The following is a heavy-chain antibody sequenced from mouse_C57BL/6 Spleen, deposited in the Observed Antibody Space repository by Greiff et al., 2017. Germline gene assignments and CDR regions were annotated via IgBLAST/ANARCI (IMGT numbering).Heavy chain of an antibody. CDR1: GFTFSSYG. V-gene: IGHV5-6*01. CDR3: ARQAYYFDY. CDR2: ISSGGSYT. Sequence: EVQLMESGGDLVKPGGSLKLSCAASGFTFSSYGMSWVRQTPDKRLEWVATISSGGSYTYYPDSVKGRFTISRDNAKNTLYLQMSSLKSEDTAMYYCARQAYYFDYWGQGTTLTVSS. J-gene: IGHJ2*01.